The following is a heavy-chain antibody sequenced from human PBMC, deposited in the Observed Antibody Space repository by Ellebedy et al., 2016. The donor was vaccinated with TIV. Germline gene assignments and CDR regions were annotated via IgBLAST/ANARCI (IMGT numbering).Heavy chain of an antibody. CDR1: GFMFDDYA. Sequence: SLKISCAASGFMFDDYAMHWVRQVPGRGLEWVSGIDWNSGSKAYADSVKGRFTISRDNAKKSLYLQMNSLRIGDTALYYCVKDKSRMIWSLFDYWGQGTLVTVSS. V-gene: IGHV3-9*01. J-gene: IGHJ4*02. CDR3: VKDKSRMIWSLFDY. D-gene: IGHD3-3*01. CDR2: IDWNSGSK.